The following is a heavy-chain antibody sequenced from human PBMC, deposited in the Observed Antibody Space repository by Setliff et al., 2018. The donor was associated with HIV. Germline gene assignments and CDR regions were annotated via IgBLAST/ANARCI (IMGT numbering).Heavy chain of an antibody. CDR3: TTEGGGGYNFRGYFDY. CDR2: IKSETDGGTP. J-gene: IGHJ4*02. Sequence: SLRLSCAASGFTFSNAWMSWVSQAPGKGLEWVGRIKSETDGGTPDYTAPVGGRFTISRDDSKNTLYLQMNSLKTEDTAVYYCTTEGGGGYNFRGYFDYWGQGNLVTVSS. V-gene: IGHV3-15*01. CDR1: GFTFSNAW. D-gene: IGHD5-12*01.